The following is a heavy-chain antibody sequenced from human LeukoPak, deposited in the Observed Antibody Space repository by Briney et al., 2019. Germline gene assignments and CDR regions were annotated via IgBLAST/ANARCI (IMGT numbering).Heavy chain of an antibody. V-gene: IGHV3-30*02. D-gene: IGHD6-19*01. CDR3: AKDGGYSSGWSASFDY. Sequence: GGSLRLSCAASGFTFSSYGMHWVRQAPGKGLEWVAFIRCDGSNKYYADSVKGRFTISRDNSKNTLYLQMNSLRAEDTAVYYCAKDGGYSSGWSASFDYWGQGTLVTVSS. CDR1: GFTFSSYG. CDR2: IRCDGSNK. J-gene: IGHJ4*02.